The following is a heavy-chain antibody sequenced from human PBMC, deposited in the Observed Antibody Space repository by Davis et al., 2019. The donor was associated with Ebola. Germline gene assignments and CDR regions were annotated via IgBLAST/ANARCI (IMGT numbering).Heavy chain of an antibody. CDR3: ARNYHSTEYYDEFGDY. CDR1: GFTFSNYA. CDR2: ISGSGDIT. D-gene: IGHD3-3*01. Sequence: PGGSLRLSCAASGFTFSNYAMSWVRQAPGKGLEWVSVISGSGDITYYADSVQGRFTISRDNAKNSLYLQMNSLRAEDTAVYYCARNYHSTEYYDEFGDYWGQGTLVTVSS. V-gene: IGHV3-23*01. J-gene: IGHJ4*02.